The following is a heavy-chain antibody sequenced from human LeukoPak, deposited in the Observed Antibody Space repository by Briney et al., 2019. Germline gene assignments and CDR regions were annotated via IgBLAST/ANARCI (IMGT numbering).Heavy chain of an antibody. CDR1: GFTFSTYA. CDR3: AKAVGYSSTWYDVY. Sequence: GGSLRLSCAASGFTFSTYAMSWVRQAPGKGLEWVSAISGGGGSTYYADSVKGRFTISRDNSRNTLYLQMNSLRAEDTAVYYCAKAVGYSSTWYDVYWGQGTLVTVSS. D-gene: IGHD6-13*01. CDR2: ISGGGGST. V-gene: IGHV3-23*01. J-gene: IGHJ4*02.